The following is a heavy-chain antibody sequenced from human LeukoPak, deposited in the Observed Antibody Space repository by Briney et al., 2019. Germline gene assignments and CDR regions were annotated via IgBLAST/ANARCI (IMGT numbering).Heavy chain of an antibody. D-gene: IGHD6-13*01. CDR1: GFTSSSYA. CDR3: ARDKGIAAAGPGFDP. V-gene: IGHV3-30*04. Sequence: GGSLRLSCAASGFTSSSYAMHWVRQAPGKGLEWVAVISYDGSNKYYADSVKGRFTISRDNSKSTLYLQMNSLRAEDTAVYYCARDKGIAAAGPGFDPWGQGTLVTVSS. J-gene: IGHJ5*02. CDR2: ISYDGSNK.